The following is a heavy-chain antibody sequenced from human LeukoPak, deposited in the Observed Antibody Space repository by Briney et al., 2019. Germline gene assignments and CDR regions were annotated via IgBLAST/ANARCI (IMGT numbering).Heavy chain of an antibody. V-gene: IGHV4-34*01. CDR2: INHSGST. J-gene: IGHJ4*02. Sequence: SETLSLTCAVYGGSFSGYYWSWIRQPPGKGLEWIGEINHSGSTNYNPSLKSRVTISVDTSKNQFSLKLSSVTAADTAVYYCASTNGGGRYYLDYWGQGTLVTVSS. CDR3: ASTNGGGRYYLDY. D-gene: IGHD7-27*01. CDR1: GGSFSGYY.